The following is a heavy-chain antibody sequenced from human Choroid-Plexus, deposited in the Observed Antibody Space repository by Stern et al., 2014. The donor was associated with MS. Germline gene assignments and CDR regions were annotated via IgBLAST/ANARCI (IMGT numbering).Heavy chain of an antibody. CDR3: AKDRQYLTFFFDF. Sequence: VQLVESGGGVVQPGRPLGLSCAASGFSFSSFGMHWVRQAPGKGLERFALISYDGSKDYADSVKGRFAISRDNSKNTLYLQMNSLRAEDTAVYYCAKDRQYLTFFFDFWGQGSLVTVSS. CDR1: GFSFSSFG. CDR2: ISYDGSK. J-gene: IGHJ4*02. V-gene: IGHV3-30*18. D-gene: IGHD2/OR15-2a*01.